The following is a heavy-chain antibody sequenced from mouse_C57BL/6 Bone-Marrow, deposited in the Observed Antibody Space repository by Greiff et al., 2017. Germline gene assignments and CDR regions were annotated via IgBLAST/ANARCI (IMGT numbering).Heavy chain of an antibody. CDR2: INPNNGGT. V-gene: IGHV1-26*01. CDR3: ARENYYDGY. J-gene: IGHJ2*01. CDR1: GYTFTDYY. D-gene: IGHD1-1*01. Sequence: EVQLQQSGPELVKPGASVKISCKASGYTFTDYYMNWVKQSHGKSLEWIGDINPNNGGTSYNQKFKGKATLTVDKSSSTAYMELRSLTSEDSAVYYCARENYYDGYWGQGTTLTVSS.